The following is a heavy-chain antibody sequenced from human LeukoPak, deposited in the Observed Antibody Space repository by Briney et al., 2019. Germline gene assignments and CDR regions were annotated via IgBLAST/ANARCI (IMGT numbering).Heavy chain of an antibody. J-gene: IGHJ4*02. CDR2: ISGSGGST. CDR1: GFTFSSYA. CDR3: AKVSYYDSSGYLDY. V-gene: IGHV3-23*01. D-gene: IGHD3-22*01. Sequence: GGSLRLSCAASGFTFSSYAVSWVRQAPGKGLEWVSAISGSGGSTYYADSVKGRFTISRDNSKNTLYLQMNSLRAEDTAVYYCAKVSYYDSSGYLDYWGQGTLVTVSS.